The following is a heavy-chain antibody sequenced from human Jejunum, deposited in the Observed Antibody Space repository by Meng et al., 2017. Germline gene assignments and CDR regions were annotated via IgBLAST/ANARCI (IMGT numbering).Heavy chain of an antibody. J-gene: IGHJ4*02. CDR1: GYGFTRYG. CDR2: GGTDNGDI. Sequence: RGEEGAEGEETGAGGKCSSEGSGYGFTRYGITWGRNGPGQGMGLKGCGGTDNGDITNAKQFQGRVYMTTEASTNTDYMEVQSLISDATATYYCAGVGPGFRGYHYVTSFDYWGQGTLVTVSS. D-gene: IGHD5-12*01. CDR3: AGVGPGFRGYHYVTSFDY. V-gene: IGHV1-18*01.